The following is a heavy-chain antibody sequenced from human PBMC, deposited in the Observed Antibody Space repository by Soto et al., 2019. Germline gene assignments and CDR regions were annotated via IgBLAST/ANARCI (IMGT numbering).Heavy chain of an antibody. CDR2: IYYSGST. V-gene: IGHV4-59*01. J-gene: IGHJ6*02. Sequence: QVQLQESGPGLVKPSETLSLTCTVSGGSISSYYWSWIRQPPGKGLEWIGYIYYSGSTSYNPSLKSRVTISVDTSKNQCSLKLSSVTAADTAVYYCAREGVSSSWYNYYGMDVWGQGTTVTVSS. CDR3: AREGVSSSWYNYYGMDV. D-gene: IGHD6-13*01. CDR1: GGSISSYY.